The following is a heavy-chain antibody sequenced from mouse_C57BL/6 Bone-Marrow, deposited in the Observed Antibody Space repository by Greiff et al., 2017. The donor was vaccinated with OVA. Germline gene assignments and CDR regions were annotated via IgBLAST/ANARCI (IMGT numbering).Heavy chain of an antibody. V-gene: IGHV1-18*01. CDR3: ARETVVAPFYAMDY. CDR2: INPNNGGT. J-gene: IGHJ4*01. Sequence: VQLQQSGPELVKPGASVKIPCKASGYTFTDYNMDWVKQSHGKSLEWIGDINPNNGGTIYNQKFKGKATLTVDKSSSTAYMELRSLTSEDTAVYYCARETVVAPFYAMDYWGQGTSVTVSS. D-gene: IGHD1-1*01. CDR1: GYTFTDYN.